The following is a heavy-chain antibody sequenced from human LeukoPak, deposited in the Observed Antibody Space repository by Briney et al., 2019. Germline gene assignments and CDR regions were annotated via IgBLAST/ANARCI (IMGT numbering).Heavy chain of an antibody. CDR2: IYSGGST. V-gene: IGHV3-53*01. Sequence: GGSLRLSCAASGFTVSSNYMSWVRQAPGKGLEWVSVIYSGGSTYYADSVKGRFTISRDNSKNTLYLQMNSLRAEDTAVYYCAKRAVAGTYYFDYWGQGTLVTVSS. CDR3: AKRAVAGTYYFDY. CDR1: GFTVSSNY. J-gene: IGHJ4*02. D-gene: IGHD6-19*01.